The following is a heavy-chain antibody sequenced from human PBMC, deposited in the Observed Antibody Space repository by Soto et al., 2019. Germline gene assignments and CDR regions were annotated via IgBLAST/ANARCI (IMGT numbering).Heavy chain of an antibody. V-gene: IGHV5-51*01. Sequence: PGESLKISCKTSGYSFSSYWIVWVRQMPGKGLEWMGIIYPSDSKVKYNPSVQGQVTMSADKSIATTYLQWNSLKASDTAIYFCARGNIANWFGPWGQGXPVTVYS. D-gene: IGHD3-16*02. J-gene: IGHJ5*02. CDR2: IYPSDSKV. CDR1: GYSFSSYW. CDR3: ARGNIANWFGP.